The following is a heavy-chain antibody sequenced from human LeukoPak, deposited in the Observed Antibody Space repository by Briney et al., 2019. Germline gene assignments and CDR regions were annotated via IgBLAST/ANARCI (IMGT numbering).Heavy chain of an antibody. J-gene: IGHJ4*02. CDR2: MFPDSRT. CDR3: ARTNPVYGDYDY. V-gene: IGHV3-53*01. Sequence: PGVSLRLSCAVSGFSVNNNYMSWVRQAPGKGLQWVSFMFPDSRTYYADSVKGRLTISRDVARNTLLLQMRSLRADDTAVHYCARTNPVYGDYDYWGQGTLVTVSS. CDR1: GFSVNNNY. D-gene: IGHD4-17*01.